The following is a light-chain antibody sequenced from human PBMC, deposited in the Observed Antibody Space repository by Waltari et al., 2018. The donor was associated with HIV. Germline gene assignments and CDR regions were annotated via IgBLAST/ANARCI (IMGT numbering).Light chain of an antibody. CDR2: DAS. Sequence: DIVLTQSPATLSLSPWERATLSCGASQSVRSLIAWYQQKPGQAPRLLIYDASNRATGIPARFSGSGSGTDFTLTISSLEPEDFAVYYCQQRSNWPLTFGGVTEVEIK. V-gene: IGKV3-11*01. J-gene: IGKJ4*01. CDR3: QQRSNWPLT. CDR1: QSVRSL.